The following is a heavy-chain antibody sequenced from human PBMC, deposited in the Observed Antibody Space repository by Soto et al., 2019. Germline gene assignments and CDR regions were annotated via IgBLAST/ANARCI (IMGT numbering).Heavy chain of an antibody. V-gene: IGHV3-23*01. Sequence: EVQLLESGGGLVQPGGSLRLSCAASGLTFSSNAMSWVRQAPGKGLEWVSGISDSGGRTYYADSVKGRFTISRDNSKNTMYMQMNSLRAEDTAVYYCAKDESRVVVNEKWFDSWGQGTLVTVSS. CDR3: AKDESRVVVNEKWFDS. J-gene: IGHJ5*01. D-gene: IGHD3-22*01. CDR1: GLTFSSNA. CDR2: ISDSGGRT.